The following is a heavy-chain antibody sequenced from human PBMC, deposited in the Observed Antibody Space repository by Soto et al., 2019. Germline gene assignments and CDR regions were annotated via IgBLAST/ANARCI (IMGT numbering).Heavy chain of an antibody. D-gene: IGHD1-20*01. J-gene: IGHJ6*02. V-gene: IGHV1-2*04. Sequence: ASVKVSCKASGYTFTTYYIHRVRQAPGRGLEWMGWINPSSGGTNYAQRFQGWVTMTRDTSISTAYMELNRLKSDDTAVYYCARDRRAPAVIGTSYTMDVWGQGTTVTVSS. CDR2: INPSSGGT. CDR3: ARDRRAPAVIGTSYTMDV. CDR1: GYTFTTYY.